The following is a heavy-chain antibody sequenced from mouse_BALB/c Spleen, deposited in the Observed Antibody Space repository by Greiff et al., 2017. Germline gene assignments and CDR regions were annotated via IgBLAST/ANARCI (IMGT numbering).Heavy chain of an antibody. Sequence: VQLQQSGPELVKPGASVKISCKASGYSFTGYYMHWVKQSHVKSLEWIGRINPYNGATSYNQNFKDKASLTVDKSSSTAYMELHSLTSEDSAVYYCARPTMITTEFAYWGQGTLVTVSA. CDR2: INPYNGAT. CDR3: ARPTMITTEFAY. CDR1: GYSFTGYY. J-gene: IGHJ3*01. V-gene: IGHV1-31*01. D-gene: IGHD2-4*01.